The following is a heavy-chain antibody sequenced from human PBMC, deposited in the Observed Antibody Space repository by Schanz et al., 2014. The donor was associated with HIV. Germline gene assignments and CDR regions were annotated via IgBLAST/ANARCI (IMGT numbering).Heavy chain of an antibody. V-gene: IGHV3-15*01. CDR1: GFTFSSHG. J-gene: IGHJ4*02. CDR2: IKSKIDAGTT. CDR3: TTENLRS. Sequence: EVQLVESGGGVVQPGRSLRLSCAASGFTFSSHGMHWVRQAPGKGLEWVGRIKSKIDAGTTDYAAPVKGRFTLSRDDSKNTLYLQMKSLKTEDTAVYYCTTENLRSWGQGTLVTVSS.